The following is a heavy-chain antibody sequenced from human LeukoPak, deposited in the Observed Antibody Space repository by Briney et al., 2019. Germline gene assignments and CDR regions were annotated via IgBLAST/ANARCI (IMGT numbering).Heavy chain of an antibody. CDR1: GFTFSSFA. CDR2: ISASGSST. D-gene: IGHD6-25*01. CDR3: AKDRGY. V-gene: IGHV3-23*01. Sequence: GGSLRLSCAASGFTFSSFAMTWARQAPGKGLEWVSAISASGSSTNYADSVNGRFTISRDNSKNTLYLQIYSLRAEDTAVYYCAKDRGYGGQGTLVTVFS. J-gene: IGHJ4*02.